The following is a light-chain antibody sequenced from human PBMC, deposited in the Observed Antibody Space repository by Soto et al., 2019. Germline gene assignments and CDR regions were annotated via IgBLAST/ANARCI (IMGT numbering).Light chain of an antibody. CDR1: QCVSSSY. Sequence: EIVLTQSPGTLSLSPGERATLSCRASQCVSSSYLAWYQQKPGQAPRLLIYGASSRATGIPDRFSGSGSGTDFTFTISRLEPEDFAVYYCQQYGSSPWTFGQGTKVEIK. J-gene: IGKJ1*01. V-gene: IGKV3-20*01. CDR2: GAS. CDR3: QQYGSSPWT.